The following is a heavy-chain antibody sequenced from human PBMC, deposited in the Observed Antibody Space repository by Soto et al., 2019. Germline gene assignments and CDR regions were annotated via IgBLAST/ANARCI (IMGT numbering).Heavy chain of an antibody. J-gene: IGHJ4*02. CDR1: GGSISDGAYY. Sequence: QVQLQESGPGLVKPSQTLSLTCTVSGGSISDGAYYWSWIRQPPGKGLEWIGHIYNSGNTYNNPSLTSRITISLDTTKSQFSLNLNSVTAADTAVYYCASGLSGDKVDQWGQGTLVTVSP. CDR2: IYNSGNT. D-gene: IGHD2-21*01. CDR3: ASGLSGDKVDQ. V-gene: IGHV4-30-4*01.